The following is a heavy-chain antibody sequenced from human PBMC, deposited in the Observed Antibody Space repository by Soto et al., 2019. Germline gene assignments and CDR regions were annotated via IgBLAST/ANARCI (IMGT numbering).Heavy chain of an antibody. D-gene: IGHD6-19*01. V-gene: IGHV3-74*01. CDR1: GFTFSSYW. CDR2: INSDGSST. Sequence: EVQLVESGGGLVQPGGSLRLSCAASGFTFSSYWMHWVRQAPGKGLVWVSRINSDGSSTSYAYYVKGRFTISRDNAKNTLYLQMNSLRAEDTAVYYCARESGSSGWYDYWGQGTLVTVSS. CDR3: ARESGSSGWYDY. J-gene: IGHJ4*02.